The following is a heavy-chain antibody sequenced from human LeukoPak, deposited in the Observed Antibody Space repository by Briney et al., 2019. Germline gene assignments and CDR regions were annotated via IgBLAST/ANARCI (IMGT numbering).Heavy chain of an antibody. CDR2: INHSGST. CDR3: ARDRGSVTTP. J-gene: IGHJ4*02. D-gene: IGHD4-17*01. V-gene: IGHV4-34*01. Sequence: SETLSLTCAVYGGSFSGYYWSWIRQPPGKGLEWIGEINHSGSTNYNPSLKSRVTISVDTSKNQFSLKLSSVTAADTAVYYCARDRGSVTTPWGQGTLVTVSS. CDR1: GGSFSGYY.